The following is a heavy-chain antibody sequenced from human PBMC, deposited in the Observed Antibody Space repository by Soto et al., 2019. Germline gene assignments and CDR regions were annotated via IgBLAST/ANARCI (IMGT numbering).Heavy chain of an antibody. J-gene: IGHJ6*02. D-gene: IGHD2-2*01. V-gene: IGHV4-39*07. CDR2: IYYSGST. CDR3: ARANMGCSSTSCLRLYYYGMDV. CDR1: GGSISSSSYY. Sequence: PSETLSLTCTVSGGSISSSSYYWGWIRQPPGKGLEWIGSIYYSGSTNYNPSLKSRVTISVDTSKNQFSLKLSSVTAADTAVYYCARANMGCSSTSCLRLYYYGMDVWGQGTTVTVSS.